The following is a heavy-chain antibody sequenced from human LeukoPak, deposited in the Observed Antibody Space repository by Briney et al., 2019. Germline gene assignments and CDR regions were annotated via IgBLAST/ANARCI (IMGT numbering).Heavy chain of an antibody. J-gene: IGHJ4*02. Sequence: GGSLRLSCAASGFTSSSYGMHWVRQAPGKGLKWVAVISYDGSNKYYADSVKGRFTISRDNSKSTLYLQMNSLRAEDTAVYYCARDSTWYYDSSGYGGDLDYWGQGTLVTISS. CDR1: GFTSSSYG. CDR3: ARDSTWYYDSSGYGGDLDY. D-gene: IGHD3-22*01. CDR2: ISYDGSNK. V-gene: IGHV3-30*03.